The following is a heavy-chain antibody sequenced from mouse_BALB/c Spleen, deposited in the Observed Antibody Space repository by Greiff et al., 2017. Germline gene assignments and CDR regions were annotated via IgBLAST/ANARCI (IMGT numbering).Heavy chain of an antibody. J-gene: IGHJ3*01. CDR2: INPGSGGT. CDR1: GYAFTNYL. CDR3: ARKTTVVAEDAY. V-gene: IGHV1-54*03. Sequence: QVQLKQSGAELVRPGTSVKVSCKASGYAFTNYLIEWVKQRPGQGLEWIGVINPGSGGTNYNEKFKGKATLTADKSSSTAYMQLSSLTSDDSAVYFCARKTTVVAEDAYWGQGTLVTVSA. D-gene: IGHD1-1*01.